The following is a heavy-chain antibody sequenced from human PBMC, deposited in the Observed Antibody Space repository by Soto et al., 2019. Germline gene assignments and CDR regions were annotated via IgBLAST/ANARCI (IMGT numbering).Heavy chain of an antibody. D-gene: IGHD3-22*01. CDR3: ARERITMIGGGMDV. V-gene: IGHV3-11*01. CDR2: ISGSGSTI. Sequence: GGSLRLSCAASGFTFSDFYMSWIRQAPGRGVEWVSYISGSGSTIYYEDPVKGRFTISRDNAKNSLYLQMNSLRAEDTAVYYCARERITMIGGGMDVWGQGSTVTVSS. J-gene: IGHJ6*02. CDR1: GFTFSDFY.